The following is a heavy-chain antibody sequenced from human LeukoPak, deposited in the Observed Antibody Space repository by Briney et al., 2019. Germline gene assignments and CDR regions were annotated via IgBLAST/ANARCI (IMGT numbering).Heavy chain of an antibody. V-gene: IGHV3-74*01. J-gene: IGHJ6*02. Sequence: GGSLRLSCAASGFTFSSYWMHWVRQAPGKGLVWVSRINSDGSSTSYADSVKGRFTISRDNAKNTLYLQMNSLRAEDTAVYYCARDRLDYYHYYGMDVWGQGTTVTVSS. CDR2: INSDGSST. CDR1: GFTFSSYW. CDR3: ARDRLDYYHYYGMDV. D-gene: IGHD2-21*01.